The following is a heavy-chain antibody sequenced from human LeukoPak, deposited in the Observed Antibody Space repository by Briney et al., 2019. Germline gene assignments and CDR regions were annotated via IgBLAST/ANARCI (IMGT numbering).Heavy chain of an antibody. D-gene: IGHD1-1*01. CDR1: GFTFDDHG. J-gene: IGHJ4*02. Sequence: GGSLRLSCIASGFTFDDHGMSWVRQAPGKGLEWVSNINWKGGSTGYVDSVKGRSTISRDNGKNSLYLQMNSLRVEDTAFYYCARDVSWGTSYFDYWGQGILVTVSS. V-gene: IGHV3-20*04. CDR2: INWKGGST. CDR3: ARDVSWGTSYFDY.